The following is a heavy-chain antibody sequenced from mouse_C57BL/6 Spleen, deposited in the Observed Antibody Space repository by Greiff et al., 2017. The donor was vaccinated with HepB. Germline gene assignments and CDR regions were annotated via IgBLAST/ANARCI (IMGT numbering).Heavy chain of an antibody. D-gene: IGHD1-1*01. CDR1: GYTFTSYG. V-gene: IGHV1-81*01. CDR2: IYPRSGNT. CDR3: ARAYDSSPSFDY. J-gene: IGHJ2*01. Sequence: QVQLQQSGAELARPGASVKLSCKASGYTFTSYGISWVKQRTGQGLEWIGEIYPRSGNTYYNEKFKGKATLTAYKSSSTSYMELRSLTSEDSAVYFCARAYDSSPSFDYWGQGTTLTVSS.